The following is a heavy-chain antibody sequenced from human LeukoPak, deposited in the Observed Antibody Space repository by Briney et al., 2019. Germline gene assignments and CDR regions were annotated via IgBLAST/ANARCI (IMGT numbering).Heavy chain of an antibody. J-gene: IGHJ3*02. V-gene: IGHV1-2*02. CDR1: GGTFSSYA. CDR3: ARSLNAATDAFDI. CDR2: INPNSGGT. D-gene: IGHD2-15*01. Sequence: ASVKVSCKASGGTFSSYAISWVRQAPGQGLEWMGWINPNSGGTNYAQKFQGRVTMTRDTSISTAYMELSRLRSDDTAVYYCARSLNAATDAFDIWGQGTMVTVSS.